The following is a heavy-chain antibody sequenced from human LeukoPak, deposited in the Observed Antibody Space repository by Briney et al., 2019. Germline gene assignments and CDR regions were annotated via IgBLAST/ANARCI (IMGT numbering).Heavy chain of an antibody. CDR3: ARDRVSVGTVTTPGY. CDR1: GFTFSSYA. J-gene: IGHJ4*02. V-gene: IGHV3-30*04. D-gene: IGHD4-17*01. Sequence: GGSLRLSCAASGFTFSSYAMHWVRQAPGKGLEWVPVISYDGSNKYYADSVKGRFTISRDNSKNTLYLQMNSLRAEDTAVYYCARDRVSVGTVTTPGYWGQGTLVTVSS. CDR2: ISYDGSNK.